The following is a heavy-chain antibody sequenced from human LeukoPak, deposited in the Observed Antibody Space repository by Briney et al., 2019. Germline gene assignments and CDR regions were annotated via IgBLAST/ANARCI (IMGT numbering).Heavy chain of an antibody. J-gene: IGHJ3*02. Sequence: ASVKVSCKASGYTFTSYDINWVRQATGQGLEWMGWMNPNSGNTGYAQKFQGRVTMTRNTSMSTAYMELSSLRSEDTAVYYCARERLGTYYDILTGRTQAFDIWGQGTMVTVSS. D-gene: IGHD3-9*01. CDR3: ARERLGTYYDILTGRTQAFDI. V-gene: IGHV1-8*01. CDR2: MNPNSGNT. CDR1: GYTFTSYD.